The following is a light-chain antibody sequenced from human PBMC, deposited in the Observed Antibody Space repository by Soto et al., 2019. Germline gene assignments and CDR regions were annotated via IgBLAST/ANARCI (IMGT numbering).Light chain of an antibody. Sequence: DIVLTQSPGTLSLSPGERATLSCRASQSVSSSYLAWFQQKPGQAPRLLIYGASSRATGIPARFSGSGSGTDFTLTISRLDPEDFAVYYCQQYGNSPRTFGQGTKVEIK. CDR3: QQYGNSPRT. CDR1: QSVSSSY. V-gene: IGKV3-20*01. CDR2: GAS. J-gene: IGKJ1*01.